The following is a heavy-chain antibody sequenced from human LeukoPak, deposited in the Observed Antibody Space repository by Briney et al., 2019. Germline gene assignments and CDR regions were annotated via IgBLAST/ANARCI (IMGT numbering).Heavy chain of an antibody. CDR2: IYYSGST. Sequence: SETLSLTCTVSGGSISSYYWSWIRQPPGKGLEWIGYIYYSGSTNYNPSLKSRVTISVDTSKNQFSLKLSSVTAADTAVYYCARDNYYGPAGYFDYWGQGTLVTVPS. CDR3: ARDNYYGPAGYFDY. CDR1: GGSISSYY. V-gene: IGHV4-59*01. J-gene: IGHJ4*02. D-gene: IGHD3-10*01.